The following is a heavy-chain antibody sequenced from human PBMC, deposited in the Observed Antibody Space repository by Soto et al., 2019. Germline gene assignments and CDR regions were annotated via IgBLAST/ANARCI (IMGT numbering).Heavy chain of an antibody. V-gene: IGHV3-23*01. J-gene: IGHJ6*02. CDR3: AKSYGDHYYYYGMNV. CDR1: GITFSSYA. Sequence: GGSLRLSCAASGITFSSYAMTWVRQAAGKGLEWASTIRGSGGSAYYADSVKGRFTISRDNDKNTLYLQMNSLRAEDTAVYYCAKSYGDHYYYYGMNVWGQGTTVTVSS. D-gene: IGHD4-17*01. CDR2: IRGSGGSA.